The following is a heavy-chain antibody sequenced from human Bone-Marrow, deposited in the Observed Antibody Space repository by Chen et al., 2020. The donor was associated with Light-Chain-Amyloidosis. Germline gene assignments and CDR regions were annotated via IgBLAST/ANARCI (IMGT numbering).Heavy chain of an antibody. V-gene: IGHV4-4*07. CDR3: AREFQYYYDSSGYVDY. CDR2: IYTSGST. J-gene: IGHJ4*02. Sequence: QVQLQESGPGLVKPSETLSLTCTVSGGSISSYYWSWIRQPAGKGLELIGRIYTSGSTNYNPSLKSRVTMSVDTAKNQFSRKLSSVTAADTAVYYCAREFQYYYDSSGYVDYWGQGTLVTVSS. D-gene: IGHD3-22*01. CDR1: GGSISSYY.